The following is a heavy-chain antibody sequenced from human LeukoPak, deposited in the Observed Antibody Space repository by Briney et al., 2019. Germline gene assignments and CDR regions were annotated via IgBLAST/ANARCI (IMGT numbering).Heavy chain of an antibody. J-gene: IGHJ5*02. CDR2: IYHSGST. Sequence: SETLSLTCTVSGYSISSDYYWGWVRQPPGKGLEGIGSIYHSGSTNYNPSLKSRVTISVDTSKNQFSLKLSSVTAADTAVYYCARGYTYYYDSSGYSWHNWFDLWGQGTLVTVSS. CDR1: GYSISSDYY. CDR3: ARGYTYYYDSSGYSWHNWFDL. D-gene: IGHD3-22*01. V-gene: IGHV4-38-2*02.